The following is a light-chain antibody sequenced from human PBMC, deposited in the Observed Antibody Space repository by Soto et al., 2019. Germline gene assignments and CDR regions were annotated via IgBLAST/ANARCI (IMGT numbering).Light chain of an antibody. V-gene: IGKV1-5*01. CDR1: QSISNW. J-gene: IGKJ1*01. Sequence: DIHMTQSPSTLPASFGDRVTITCRASQSISNWLAWYQQKPGKAPNILIYDASSLQSGVPSRFSGSGFGTEFTLTISSLHPGDFATYYCQQYSSRSTFGQGTKVDI. CDR3: QQYSSRST. CDR2: DAS.